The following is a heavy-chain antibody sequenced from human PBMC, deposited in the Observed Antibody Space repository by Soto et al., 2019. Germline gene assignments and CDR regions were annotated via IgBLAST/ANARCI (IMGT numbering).Heavy chain of an antibody. CDR1: GYSFTSYW. J-gene: IGHJ6*02. D-gene: IGHD3-16*01. CDR2: IYPGDSDT. CDR3: AISNESYVYHCDRLDV. V-gene: IGHV5-51*01. Sequence: GESLKISCKGSGYSFTSYWIGWVRQMPGKGLEWMGIIYPGDSDTRYSPSFQGQVTISADKSISTAYLQWSSLKASDTAMYYCAISNESYVYHCDRLDVSSQGSSVPLSS.